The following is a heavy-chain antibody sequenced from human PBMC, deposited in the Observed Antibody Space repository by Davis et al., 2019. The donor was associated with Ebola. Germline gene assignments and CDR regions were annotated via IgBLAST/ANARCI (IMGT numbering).Heavy chain of an antibody. V-gene: IGHV4-4*02. CDR2: IYHSGST. Sequence: SETLSPTCAVSGGSISSSNWWSWVRQPPGKGLEWIGEIYHSGSTNYNPSLKSRVTISVDKSKNQFSMKLSSVTAAEPAVYYCARESSSWDYYYGMDVWGQGTTVTVSS. CDR1: GGSISSSNW. D-gene: IGHD6-13*01. J-gene: IGHJ6*02. CDR3: ARESSSWDYYYGMDV.